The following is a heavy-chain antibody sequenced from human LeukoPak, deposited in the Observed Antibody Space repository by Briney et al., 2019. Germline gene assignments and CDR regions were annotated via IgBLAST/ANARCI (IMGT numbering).Heavy chain of an antibody. Sequence: SETLSLTCAVYGGSFSGYYWSWIRQPPGKGLEWIGEINDSGTTFYNPSLKSRLAISVDPSKNQFSVKLNSVTAADTALYYRARQSRSNSWFSGGPKALNWFDSWAQGTLVTVSS. CDR3: ARQSRSNSWFSGGPKALNWFDS. CDR2: INDSGTT. V-gene: IGHV4-34*01. J-gene: IGHJ5*01. CDR1: GGSFSGYY. D-gene: IGHD6-13*01.